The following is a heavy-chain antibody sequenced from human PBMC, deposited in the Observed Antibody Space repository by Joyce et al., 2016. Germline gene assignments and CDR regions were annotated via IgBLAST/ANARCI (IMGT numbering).Heavy chain of an antibody. J-gene: IGHJ4*02. CDR2: INPEDSDT. CDR3: ARSAVRGTLSPFFDY. CDR1: GYSFTSYW. D-gene: IGHD3-16*01. V-gene: IGHV5-51*01. Sequence: EVQLVQSGGEVKKPGESLKISCKGVGYSFTSYWLGWVRQMPGTGLELMVIINPEDSDTRYSPSFQGQVTISVDRSIKTAHLRWGSLRASDTAIYYCARSAVRGTLSPFFDYWGQGSLVTVSS.